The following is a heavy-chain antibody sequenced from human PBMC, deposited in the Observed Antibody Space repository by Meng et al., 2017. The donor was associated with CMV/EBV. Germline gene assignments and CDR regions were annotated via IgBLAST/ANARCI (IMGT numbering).Heavy chain of an antibody. CDR1: GFTFSSYA. CDR3: ARGLGYCSSTSCPEYYYYGMDV. Sequence: GGSLRLSCAASGFTFSSYAMHWVRQAPGKGLEWVAVISYDGSNKYYADSVKGRFTISRDNSKNTPYLQMNSLRAEDTAVYYCARGLGYCSSTSCPEYYYYGMDVWGQGTTVTVSS. CDR2: ISYDGSNK. V-gene: IGHV3-30*04. D-gene: IGHD2-2*01. J-gene: IGHJ6*02.